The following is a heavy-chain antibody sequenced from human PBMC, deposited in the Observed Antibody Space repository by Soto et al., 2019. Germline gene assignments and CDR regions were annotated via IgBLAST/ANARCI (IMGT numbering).Heavy chain of an antibody. Sequence: GGSLRLSCAASGFTFSSYSMNWVRQAPGKGLEWVSAISGSGISTYYADSVKGRFTISRDNSKNTLYLQMNSLRAEDTAVYYCAKEGGHSSGWANFDCWGQGTLVTVSS. CDR1: GFTFSSYS. CDR2: ISGSGIST. V-gene: IGHV3-23*01. D-gene: IGHD6-19*01. J-gene: IGHJ4*02. CDR3: AKEGGHSSGWANFDC.